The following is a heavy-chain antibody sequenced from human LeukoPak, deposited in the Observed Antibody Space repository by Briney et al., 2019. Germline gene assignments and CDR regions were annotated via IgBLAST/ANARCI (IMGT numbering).Heavy chain of an antibody. CDR3: AKGGYGDYVPSHFDY. CDR1: GFTFSSYA. CDR2: ISGSGGST. V-gene: IGHV3-23*01. J-gene: IGHJ4*02. Sequence: PAGSLRLSCAASGFTFSSYAMSWVRQAPGKGLEWVSAISGSGGSTYYADSVKGRFTISRDNSKNTLYLQMNSLRAEDTAVYYCAKGGYGDYVPSHFDYWAREPWSPSPQ. D-gene: IGHD4-17*01.